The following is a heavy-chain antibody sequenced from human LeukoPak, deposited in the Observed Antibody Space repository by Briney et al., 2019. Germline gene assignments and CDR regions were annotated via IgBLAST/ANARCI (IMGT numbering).Heavy chain of an antibody. V-gene: IGHV4-34*01. CDR2: INHSGST. Sequence: SETLSLTCAVYGGSFSGDYWSWIRQPPGKGLEWIGEINHSGSTNYNPSLKSRVTISVDTSKNQFSLKLSSVTAADTAVYYCARGVAAAGTRWFDPWGQGTLVTVSS. J-gene: IGHJ5*02. CDR1: GGSFSGDY. D-gene: IGHD6-13*01. CDR3: ARGVAAAGTRWFDP.